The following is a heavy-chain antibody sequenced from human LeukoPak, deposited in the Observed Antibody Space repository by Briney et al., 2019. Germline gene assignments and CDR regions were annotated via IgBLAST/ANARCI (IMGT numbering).Heavy chain of an antibody. CDR3: ARESGSITDI. CDR1: GFTFSSYG. D-gene: IGHD3-10*01. J-gene: IGHJ3*02. CDR2: ISSSSSTI. Sequence: PGGSLRLSCAASGFTFSSYGMHWVRQAPGKGLEWVSYISSSSSTIYYADSVKGRFTISRDNAKNSLYLQMNSLRAEDTAVYYCARESGSITDIWGQGTMVTVSS. V-gene: IGHV3-48*01.